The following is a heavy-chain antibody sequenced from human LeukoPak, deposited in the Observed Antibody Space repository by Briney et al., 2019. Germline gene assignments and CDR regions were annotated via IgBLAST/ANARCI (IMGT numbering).Heavy chain of an antibody. CDR1: GSSLSTSGMC. CDR2: INWDDDK. J-gene: IGHJ4*02. D-gene: IGHD3-22*01. Sequence: SGPALVKPTQTLTLTCTFSGSSLSTSGMCVSWIRQPPGKALEWLARINWDDDKYYSTSLKTRLTISKDTSKNQVVLTMTNMDPVDTATYYCARSYYYDSSGYQIDYWGQGTLVTVSS. CDR3: ARSYYYDSSGYQIDY. V-gene: IGHV2-70*11.